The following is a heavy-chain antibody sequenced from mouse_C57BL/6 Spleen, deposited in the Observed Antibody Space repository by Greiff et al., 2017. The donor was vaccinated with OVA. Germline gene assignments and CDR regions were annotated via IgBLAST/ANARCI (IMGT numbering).Heavy chain of an antibody. CDR3: VRWGTTVVGDWYFDV. CDR1: GYAFSSSW. V-gene: IGHV1-82*01. J-gene: IGHJ1*03. Sequence: QVQLQQSGPELVKPGASVKISCKASGYAFSSSWMNWVKQRPGKGLEWIGRIYPGDGDTNYNGKFKGKATLTADKSSSTAYMQLSSVTSEDSAVYFWVRWGTTVVGDWYFDVWGTGTTVTVSS. CDR2: IYPGDGDT. D-gene: IGHD1-1*01.